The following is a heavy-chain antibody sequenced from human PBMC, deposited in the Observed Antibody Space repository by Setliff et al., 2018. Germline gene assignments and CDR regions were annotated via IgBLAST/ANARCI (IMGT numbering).Heavy chain of an antibody. CDR2: IYTSGST. CDR3: ARTYNFWSGYFDY. J-gene: IGHJ4*02. V-gene: IGHV4-61*02. CDR1: GGSISSGSYY. D-gene: IGHD3-3*01. Sequence: PSETLSLTCTASGGSISSGSYYWSWIRQPAGKGLEWIGRIYTSGSTNYNPSLKSRVTISVDTSKNQFSLKLSSVTAADTAVYYCARTYNFWSGYFDYWGQGTLVTVSS.